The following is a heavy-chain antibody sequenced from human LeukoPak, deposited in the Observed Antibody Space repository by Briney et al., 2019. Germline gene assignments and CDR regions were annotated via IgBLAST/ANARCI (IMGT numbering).Heavy chain of an antibody. J-gene: IGHJ3*02. V-gene: IGHV3-30*18. D-gene: IGHD6-6*01. CDR2: ISYDGSNK. CDR1: GFTFSSYG. CDR3: AKDQQLVAYDAFDI. Sequence: GGSLRLSCAASGFTFSSYGMHWVRQAPGKGLEWVAVISYDGSNKYYADSVKGQFTISRDNSKNTLYLQMNSLRAEDTAVYYCAKDQQLVAYDAFDIWGQGTMVTVSS.